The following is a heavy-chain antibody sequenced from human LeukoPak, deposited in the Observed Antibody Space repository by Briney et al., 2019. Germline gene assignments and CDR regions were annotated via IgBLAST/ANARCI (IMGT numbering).Heavy chain of an antibody. J-gene: IGHJ4*02. D-gene: IGHD6-13*01. Sequence: GESLKISWKGSGYSSSSFWISWVRQMPGKGLEWMGKIDPSDSYTKYSPSFQGHVTISADKSINTAYLQWSSLKASDTAMYYCARLAFSSSWYGENYWGQGTLVTVSS. CDR1: GYSSSSFW. CDR2: IDPSDSYT. V-gene: IGHV5-10-1*01. CDR3: ARLAFSSSWYGENY.